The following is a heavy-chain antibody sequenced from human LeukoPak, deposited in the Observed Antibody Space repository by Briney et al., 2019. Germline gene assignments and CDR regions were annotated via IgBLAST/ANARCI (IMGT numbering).Heavy chain of an antibody. D-gene: IGHD3-22*01. J-gene: IGHJ4*02. CDR3: ARDGRFYYDSWDY. CDR2: VNPNSGNT. CDR1: GYTFTSFD. Sequence: ASVKVSCKASGYTFTSFDINWVRQATGQGLEWMGWVNPNSGNTGFAQKFQGRVSMTRSTSISTAYMELSSLRSEDTAVYYCARDGRFYYDSWDYWGQGTLVTVSS. V-gene: IGHV1-8*01.